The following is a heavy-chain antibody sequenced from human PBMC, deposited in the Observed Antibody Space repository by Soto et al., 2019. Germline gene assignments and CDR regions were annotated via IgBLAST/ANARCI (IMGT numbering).Heavy chain of an antibody. CDR1: GFTFSNYA. J-gene: IGHJ4*02. CDR3: AKDHFGSGSYRFDY. D-gene: IGHD3-10*01. Sequence: PGGSLRLSCAASGFTFSNYAMNWVRQAPGKGLEWVSGISDGGGYTYYADSVKGRFTISRDNPKNTLYLQMTSLRAEDTAVYHCAKDHFGSGSYRFDYWGQGTLVTVSS. CDR2: ISDGGGYT. V-gene: IGHV3-23*01.